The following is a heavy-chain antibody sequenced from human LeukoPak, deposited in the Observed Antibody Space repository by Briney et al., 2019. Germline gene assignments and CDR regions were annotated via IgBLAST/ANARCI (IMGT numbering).Heavy chain of an antibody. V-gene: IGHV3-74*01. CDR2: INSDGSST. Sequence: PGGSLRLSCAASGFTFGSYWMHWVRQAPGKGLVWVSRINSDGSSTSYADSVKGRFTISRDNAKNTLYLQMNSLRAEDTAVYYCARGSLSSFGWFDPWGQGTLVTVSS. CDR3: ARGSLSSFGWFDP. J-gene: IGHJ5*02. CDR1: GFTFGSYW. D-gene: IGHD6-6*01.